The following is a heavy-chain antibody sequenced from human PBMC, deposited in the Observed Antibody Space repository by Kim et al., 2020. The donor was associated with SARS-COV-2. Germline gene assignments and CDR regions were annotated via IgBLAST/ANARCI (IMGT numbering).Heavy chain of an antibody. D-gene: IGHD3-10*01. CDR3: ARLDYGSGRILVDY. CDR1: GGSMSSYY. J-gene: IGHJ4*02. Sequence: SETLSLTCTVSGGSMSSYYWSWIRQPPGKRLEWIGYIYYTGTSNYSPSLKTLVTMSVDRSKNQFSLRLSSVTAADTAVYYCARLDYGSGRILVDYWGQGTLVTVSS. CDR2: IYYTGTS. V-gene: IGHV4-59*08.